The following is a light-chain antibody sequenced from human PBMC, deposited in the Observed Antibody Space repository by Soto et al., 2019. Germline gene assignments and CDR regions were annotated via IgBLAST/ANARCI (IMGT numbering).Light chain of an antibody. CDR3: QQRGNWPPT. CDR1: QSVGS. J-gene: IGKJ3*01. V-gene: IGKV3-11*01. Sequence: EIVLTQSPATLSLSPGERAVLSCRASQSVGSLAWYQQRPGQAPRLLIYDASNRATGIPARFIGSGSGTDFTLIVSSLAPEDLAVYYCQQRGNWPPTFGPGTKVEIK. CDR2: DAS.